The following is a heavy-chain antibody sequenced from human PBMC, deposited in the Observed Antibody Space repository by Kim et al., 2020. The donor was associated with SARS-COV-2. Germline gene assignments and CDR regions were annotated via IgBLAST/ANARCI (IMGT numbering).Heavy chain of an antibody. V-gene: IGHV3-30*10. CDR3: ARTQRITMAPFDY. J-gene: IGHJ4*02. D-gene: IGHD3-10*01. Sequence: YTEPVNGRFTISRDNSENTLDLQMNSLRAEDTAVYYCARTQRITMAPFDYWGQGTLVTVSS.